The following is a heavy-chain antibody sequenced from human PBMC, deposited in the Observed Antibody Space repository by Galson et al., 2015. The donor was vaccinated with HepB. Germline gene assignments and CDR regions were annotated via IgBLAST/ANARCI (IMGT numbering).Heavy chain of an antibody. CDR1: TFIFSTYS. Sequence: SLRLSCAASTFIFSTYSMNWVRQAPGKGLEWVSYISSSSTTIYYADSVKGRFTISRDNAKNSLYLQMNSLRAEDTAVYYCVFIRGYDLKPFDYWGQGTLVTVSS. V-gene: IGHV3-48*04. D-gene: IGHD5-12*01. CDR2: ISSSSTTI. J-gene: IGHJ4*02. CDR3: VFIRGYDLKPFDY.